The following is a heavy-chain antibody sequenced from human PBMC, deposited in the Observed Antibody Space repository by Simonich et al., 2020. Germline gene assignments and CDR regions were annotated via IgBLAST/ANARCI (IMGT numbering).Heavy chain of an antibody. CDR2: ICHRERT. D-gene: IGHD6-13*01. CDR1: GYSIIMGYY. J-gene: IGHJ6*02. CDR3: ARVGYSNYYYYGMDV. V-gene: IGHV4-38-2*01. Sequence: QVQLQESGPGLVKPSETLSLTCAVSGYSIIMGYYGAWIRQPPGKGLEWIGSICHRERTYYTPSLKSRVTLSVDTSKNQFSLKLSSVTAADTAVYYCARVGYSNYYYYGMDVWGQGTTVTVSS.